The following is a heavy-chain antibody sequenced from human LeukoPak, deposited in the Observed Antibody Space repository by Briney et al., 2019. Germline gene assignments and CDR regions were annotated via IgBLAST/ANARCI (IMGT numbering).Heavy chain of an antibody. CDR2: ISGSGGST. Sequence: GGSLRLSCAASGFTFSSYGMSWVRQAPGEGVGWVSAISGSGGSTYYADSVKGRFTISRDNSKNTLYLQMNSLRAEDTAVYYCARGAGAYDSSGYYFVYWGQGTPVTVSS. J-gene: IGHJ4*02. CDR1: GFTFSSYG. V-gene: IGHV3-23*01. D-gene: IGHD3-22*01. CDR3: ARGAGAYDSSGYYFVY.